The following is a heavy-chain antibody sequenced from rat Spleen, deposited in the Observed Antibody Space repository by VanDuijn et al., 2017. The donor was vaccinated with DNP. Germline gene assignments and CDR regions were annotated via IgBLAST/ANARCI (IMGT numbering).Heavy chain of an antibody. CDR1: GFTFSDYG. CDR3: TTDFERGY. CDR2: IVASGGNT. J-gene: IGHJ2*01. V-gene: IGHV5-20*01. D-gene: IGHD1-11*01. Sequence: EVQLVESGGGLVQPGRSLKLSCAASGFTFSDYGMAWLRQAPKKGLEWVASIVASGGNTAYRDSVRGRFTISRDNGKSILHLQMDSLRSEDTATYYCTTDFERGYWGQGVMVTVSS.